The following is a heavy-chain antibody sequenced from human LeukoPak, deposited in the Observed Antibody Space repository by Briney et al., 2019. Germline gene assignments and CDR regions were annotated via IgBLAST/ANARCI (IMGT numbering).Heavy chain of an antibody. CDR3: ARAGYSSVFDY. D-gene: IGHD6-19*01. J-gene: IGHJ4*03. Sequence: PVGSQAASRAASGFTFSSYEMNWVRQAPGKGLEWVSYISSSGSTIYYADSVKGRFTISRDNAKNSLYLQMNSLRAEDTAVYYCARAGYSSVFDYWGQGTQVTVSS. CDR1: GFTFSSYE. V-gene: IGHV3-48*03. CDR2: ISSSGSTI.